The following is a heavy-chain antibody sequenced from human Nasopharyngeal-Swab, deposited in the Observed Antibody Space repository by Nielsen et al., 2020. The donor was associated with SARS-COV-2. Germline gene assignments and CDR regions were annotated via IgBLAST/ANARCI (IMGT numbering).Heavy chain of an antibody. D-gene: IGHD2-21*01. Sequence: SETLSLTCTVSGYSTSSGYYWGWIWQPPGKGLEWIASIYHSGNTYYNPSLKSRVTISVDTSKNQFSLKLNSVTAADTALYFCVHLWLPGFWGQGTLVTVSS. V-gene: IGHV4-38-2*02. CDR1: GYSTSSGYY. CDR3: VHLWLPGF. J-gene: IGHJ4*02. CDR2: IYHSGNT.